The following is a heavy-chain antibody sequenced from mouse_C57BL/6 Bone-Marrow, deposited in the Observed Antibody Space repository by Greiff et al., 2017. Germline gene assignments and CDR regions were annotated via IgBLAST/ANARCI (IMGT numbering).Heavy chain of an antibody. CDR2: IGPSDSYT. Sequence: QVQLLQPGAELVRPGTSVKLSCKASGYTFTSYWMHWVQQSPGQGLEWIAVIGPSDSYTNYNQTFKGKATLTVDTSSSTAYMQLSSLASEDSAFYYCARGYFAYWGQGTLVTVSA. CDR3: ARGYFAY. CDR1: GYTFTSYW. V-gene: IGHV1-59*01. J-gene: IGHJ3*01.